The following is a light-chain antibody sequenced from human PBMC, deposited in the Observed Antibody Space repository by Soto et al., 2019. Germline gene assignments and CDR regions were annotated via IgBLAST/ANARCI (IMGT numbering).Light chain of an antibody. Sequence: DIQMTQSPSTLSASVGDRVTITCRASQSSSSWLAWYQQKPGKAPKLLIYKASSLESGVPSRFSGSGSGTEFTLTISSLQPDDFATYSCQQYNSYWTFGQGTKVEIK. CDR2: KAS. CDR1: QSSSSW. CDR3: QQYNSYWT. J-gene: IGKJ1*01. V-gene: IGKV1-5*03.